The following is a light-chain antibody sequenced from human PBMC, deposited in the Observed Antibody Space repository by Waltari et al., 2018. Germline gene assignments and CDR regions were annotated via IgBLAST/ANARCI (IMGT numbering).Light chain of an antibody. V-gene: IGKV3-20*01. CDR3: QQYSSAPNT. CDR2: GAS. Sequence: IVLTQSPGNLSLTPGERAALSRRASQSVSSSYLAWYQQKPGQAPRLLIYGASNRATGIPDRFSGSGSGTDFTLTISRLEPEDFAVYFCQQYSSAPNTFGQGTKLEIK. J-gene: IGKJ2*01. CDR1: QSVSSSY.